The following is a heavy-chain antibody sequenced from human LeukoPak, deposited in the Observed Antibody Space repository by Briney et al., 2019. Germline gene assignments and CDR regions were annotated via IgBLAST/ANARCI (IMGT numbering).Heavy chain of an antibody. CDR2: INPNSGGT. CDR1: GYTFTGYY. J-gene: IGHJ5*02. D-gene: IGHD1-26*01. V-gene: IGHV1-2*02. Sequence: ASVKVSCKASGYTFTGYYMHWVRQAPGQGLEWMGWINPNSGGTKYAQKFQDRVTMTRDTSISTAYMELSRLRSDDTAVYYCARDNSVGDYAWWFDPWGQGTLVTVSS. CDR3: ARDNSVGDYAWWFDP.